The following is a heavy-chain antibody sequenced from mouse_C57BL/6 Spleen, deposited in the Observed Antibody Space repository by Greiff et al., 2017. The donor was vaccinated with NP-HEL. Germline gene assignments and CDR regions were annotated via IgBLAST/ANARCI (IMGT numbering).Heavy chain of an antibody. CDR3: AKRDYDGFPFDY. V-gene: IGHV1-59*01. CDR2: IDPSDSYT. J-gene: IGHJ2*01. CDR1: GYTFTSYW. D-gene: IGHD2-4*01. Sequence: QVQLQQPGAELVRPGTSVKLSCKASGYTFTSYWMHWVKQRPGQGLEWIGVIDPSDSYTNYNQKFKGKATLTVDTSSSPAYMQLSSLTSEDSAVYYCAKRDYDGFPFDYWGQGTTLTVSS.